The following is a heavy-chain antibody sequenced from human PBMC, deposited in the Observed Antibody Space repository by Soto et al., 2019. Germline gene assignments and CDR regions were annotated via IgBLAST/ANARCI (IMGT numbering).Heavy chain of an antibody. CDR3: AKDAVYNDGLWLMDH. D-gene: IGHD2-21*01. CDR1: GLPHSSFA. Sequence: ASVKVSCTASGLPHSSFAMMWVRQAPGKGLECVAGIYGSGRGIEYADSVKGRFTISRDNSRNTVYLQMTDLRADDTAVYYCAKDAVYNDGLWLMDHWGQGTQVTVSS. CDR2: IYGSGRGI. J-gene: IGHJ4*02. V-gene: IGHV3-23*01.